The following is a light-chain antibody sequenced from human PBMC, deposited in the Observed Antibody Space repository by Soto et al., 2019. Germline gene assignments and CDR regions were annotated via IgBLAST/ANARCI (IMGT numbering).Light chain of an antibody. V-gene: IGLV2-14*01. CDR1: TSDIGAYNY. Sequence: QSVLTQAASVSGSPGQSITISCSGTTSDIGAYNYVSWFQQHPGKAPKLIIYEVSSRPSGVSHRFSGSKSGNTASLTISGLQAEDEADYYCGSNTTSNFRYVFGTGTKVTVL. CDR3: GSNTTSNFRYV. J-gene: IGLJ1*01. CDR2: EVS.